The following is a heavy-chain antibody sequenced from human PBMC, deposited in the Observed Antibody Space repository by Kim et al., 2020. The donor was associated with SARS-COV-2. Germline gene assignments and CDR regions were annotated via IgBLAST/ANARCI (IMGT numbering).Heavy chain of an antibody. D-gene: IGHD1-20*01. CDR3: AREWNRRITGTFDY. J-gene: IGHJ4*02. CDR1: GFTFSSYA. V-gene: IGHV3-30-3*01. CDR2: ISYDGSNK. Sequence: GGSLRLSCAASGFTFSSYAMHWVRQAPGKGLEWVAVISYDGSNKYYADSVKGRFTISRDNSKNTLYLQMNSLRAEDTAVYYCAREWNRRITGTFDYWGQGTLVTVSS.